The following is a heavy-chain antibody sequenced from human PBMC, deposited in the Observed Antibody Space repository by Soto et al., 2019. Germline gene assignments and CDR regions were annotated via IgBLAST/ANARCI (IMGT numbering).Heavy chain of an antibody. CDR2: ISGYNGNA. CDR3: AREGSYGWYDC. V-gene: IGHV1-18*01. D-gene: IGHD2-15*01. Sequence: QVQLVQSGAEVRKPGASVKVSCKASGYTFSSHGIIWVRQAPGQGLEWMGWISGYNGNAKYAQRFQGRVTLTTDTSKSTVYMDLRSLGSGDSAVYYCAREGSYGWYDCWGQGTLVTVSS. J-gene: IGHJ5*01. CDR1: GYTFSSHG.